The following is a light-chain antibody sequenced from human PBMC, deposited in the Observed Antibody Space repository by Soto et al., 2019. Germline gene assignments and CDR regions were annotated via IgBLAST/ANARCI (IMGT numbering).Light chain of an antibody. Sequence: IQLTQSPSSLSASVGDRVTITYRASQGISSSLGWYQQKPGKAPKLLIYAASTLQTAVPSRFSGSGSGTYFTLTISSLQPEDFATYYCQQLDSYPPTFGPGTKVDIK. J-gene: IGKJ3*01. CDR1: QGISSS. CDR2: AAS. CDR3: QQLDSYPPT. V-gene: IGKV1-9*01.